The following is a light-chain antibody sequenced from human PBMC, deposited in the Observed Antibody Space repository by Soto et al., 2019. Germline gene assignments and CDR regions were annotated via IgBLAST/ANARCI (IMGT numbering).Light chain of an antibody. V-gene: IGKV3-11*01. J-gene: IGKJ4*01. Sequence: EIVLTQSPATLSLSPGERATLSCRASQSVSSYLAWYRQNPGQAPRLLIYDASNRATGIPARFSGSGYGTDLTLTISSLEPEDFAVYYCQQRSNWPLTFGGGTKVEIK. CDR1: QSVSSY. CDR2: DAS. CDR3: QQRSNWPLT.